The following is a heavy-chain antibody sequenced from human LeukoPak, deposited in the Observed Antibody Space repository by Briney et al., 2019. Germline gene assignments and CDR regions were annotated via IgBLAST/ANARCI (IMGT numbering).Heavy chain of an antibody. Sequence: GGSLRLSCAASGFSFNDYYMSWIRQPPGKGLEWVSYISSSGRETYYEDSVKGRFTISRDNAKKSLFLQMNSLRAEDTAVYYCARADSYSWYGSWGQGTLVTVSS. V-gene: IGHV3-11*04. CDR2: ISSSGRET. CDR3: ARADSYSWYGS. J-gene: IGHJ4*02. D-gene: IGHD6-13*01. CDR1: GFSFNDYY.